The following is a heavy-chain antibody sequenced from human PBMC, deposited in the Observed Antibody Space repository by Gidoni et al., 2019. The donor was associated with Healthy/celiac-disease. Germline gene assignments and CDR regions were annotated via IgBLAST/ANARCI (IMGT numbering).Heavy chain of an antibody. D-gene: IGHD6-13*01. J-gene: IGHJ3*02. CDR3: AKEGYSSSWFFFGAFDI. V-gene: IGHV3-23*01. CDR2: ISGSGGST. CDR1: GFTFSRNA. Sequence: EVQLLESGGGLVQPGGSLRLSCAASGFTFSRNAMSWVRQAPGKGLEWVSAISGSGGSTYYADSVKGRFTISRDNSKNTLYLQMNSLRAEDTAVYYCAKEGYSSSWFFFGAFDIWGQGTMVTVSS.